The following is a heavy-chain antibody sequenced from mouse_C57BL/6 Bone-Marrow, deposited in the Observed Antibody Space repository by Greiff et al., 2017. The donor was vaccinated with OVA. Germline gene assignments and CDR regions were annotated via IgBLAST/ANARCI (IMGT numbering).Heavy chain of an antibody. Sequence: VQLQQSGPGLVQPSQSLSITCTVSGFSLTSYGVHWVRQSPGKGLEWLGVIWRGGSTDYNAAFMSRLSITKDNSKSQVFFKMNRLQADDTSIYYCAAFSYYGSSYRYFDVWGTGTTVTVSS. CDR3: AAFSYYGSSYRYFDV. CDR1: GFSLTSYG. J-gene: IGHJ1*03. D-gene: IGHD1-1*01. V-gene: IGHV2-5*01. CDR2: IWRGGST.